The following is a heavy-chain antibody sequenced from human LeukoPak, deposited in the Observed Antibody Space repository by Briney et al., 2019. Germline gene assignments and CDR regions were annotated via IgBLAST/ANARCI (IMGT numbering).Heavy chain of an antibody. CDR2: IYSGGDT. CDR1: GFTVTNYY. V-gene: IGHV3-66*01. CDR3: TRDPDG. Sequence: GGSLRLSCAASGFTVTNYYMSWVRQAPGKGLEWVSVIYSGGDTFHADSVKGRFTLSRDNSKNILYLQMNSLRAEDTAVYYCTRDPDGWGQGTLVTVSS. J-gene: IGHJ4*02.